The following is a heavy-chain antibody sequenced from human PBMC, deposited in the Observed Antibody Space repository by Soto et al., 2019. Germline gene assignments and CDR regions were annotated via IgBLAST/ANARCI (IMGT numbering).Heavy chain of an antibody. CDR1: GGSVGNSNYY. D-gene: IGHD2-8*01. J-gene: IGHJ4*02. Sequence: PSETLSLTCTVSGGSVGNSNYYWGWIRQSPGKGLEWIGSVYYRGRSYSKSSVKSRVTISVDTSKNQFSLNLNSVTASDTAVYYCVSQRTSVLTQAYFDYWGPGALFTVSS. V-gene: IGHV4-39*01. CDR2: VYYRGRS. CDR3: VSQRTSVLTQAYFDY.